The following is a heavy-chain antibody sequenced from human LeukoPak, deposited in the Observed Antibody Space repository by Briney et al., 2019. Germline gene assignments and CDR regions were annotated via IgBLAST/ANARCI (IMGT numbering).Heavy chain of an antibody. Sequence: GGSLRLSCAASGFTFTSYSLNWVRQAPGKGLEWVSYISSSSGTIYYADSVKGRFTISRDNAKNSLYLQMNSLRAEDTAVYYCARVIRQQLGVRSTLYYFDYWAREPWSPSPQ. CDR3: ARVIRQQLGVRSTLYYFDY. CDR1: GFTFTSYS. D-gene: IGHD6-13*01. CDR2: ISSSSGTI. V-gene: IGHV3-48*04. J-gene: IGHJ4*02.